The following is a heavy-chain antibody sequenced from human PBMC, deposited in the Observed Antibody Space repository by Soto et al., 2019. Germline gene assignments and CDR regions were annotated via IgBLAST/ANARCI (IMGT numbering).Heavy chain of an antibody. Sequence: SVKVSCKASGGTFSSYAISWVRQAPGQGLEWMGGIIPIFGTANYAQKFQGRVTITADESTSTAYMELSSLRSEDTAVYYSARDHVSSSSSRCADSCGQATLVTVSP. CDR1: GGTFSSYA. CDR3: ARDHVSSSSSRCADS. CDR2: IIPIFGTA. D-gene: IGHD6-6*01. J-gene: IGHJ5*01. V-gene: IGHV1-69*13.